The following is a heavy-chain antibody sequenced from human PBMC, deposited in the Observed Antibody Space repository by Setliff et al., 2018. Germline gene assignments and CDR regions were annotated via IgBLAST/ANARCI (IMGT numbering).Heavy chain of an antibody. CDR1: GGTFSSYV. V-gene: IGHV1-69*13. CDR3: AGGQPLVRKYYYYMDV. CDR2: IIPMFGT. D-gene: IGHD3-10*01. J-gene: IGHJ6*03. Sequence: SVKVSCKASGGTFSSYVISWVREAPGQGLEWMGGIIPMFGTNYAQKFQGRVTITADESTSTAYMELSSLGSEDTAVYYCAGGQPLVRKYYYYMDVWGKGTTVTVSS.